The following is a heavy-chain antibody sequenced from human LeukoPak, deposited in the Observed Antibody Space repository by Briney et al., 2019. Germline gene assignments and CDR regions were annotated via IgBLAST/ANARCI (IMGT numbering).Heavy chain of an antibody. CDR3: ARDSGNSFDY. Sequence: GGSLRLSCAASGFTFSSYSMNWVRQAPGKGLEWVSYISSSSSTIYYADSVKGRFTISRDNAKNSLYLQMSSLRDEDTAVYYCARDSGNSFDYWGQGTLVTVSS. CDR2: ISSSSSTI. V-gene: IGHV3-48*02. J-gene: IGHJ4*02. CDR1: GFTFSSYS.